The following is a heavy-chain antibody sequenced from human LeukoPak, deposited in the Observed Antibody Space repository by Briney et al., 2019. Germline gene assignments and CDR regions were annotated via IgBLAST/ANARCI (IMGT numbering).Heavy chain of an antibody. CDR3: ARQGLGGVGAFDI. CDR1: GGYISSSSYY. Sequence: ASETLSLTCTVSGGYISSSSYYWGWIRQPPGKGLEWIGSIYYSGSTYYNPSLKSRVTISVDTSKNQFSLKLSSVTAADTAVYYCARQGLGGVGAFDIWGQGTMVTVSS. V-gene: IGHV4-39*01. CDR2: IYYSGST. J-gene: IGHJ3*02. D-gene: IGHD2-8*02.